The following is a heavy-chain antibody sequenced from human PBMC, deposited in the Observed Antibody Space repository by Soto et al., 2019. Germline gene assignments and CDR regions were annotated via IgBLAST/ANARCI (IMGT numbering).Heavy chain of an antibody. CDR1: GYSISSGYY. Sequence: SETLSITCAFSGYSISSGYYLGWIRQPPGKGLEWIVSIYHSGSTYYNPSLKSRVTISVDTSKNQFSLKLSSVTAADTAVYYCARTAMVRGVIIPLDYWGQGTLVTVSS. V-gene: IGHV4-38-2*01. J-gene: IGHJ4*02. D-gene: IGHD3-10*01. CDR3: ARTAMVRGVIIPLDY. CDR2: IYHSGST.